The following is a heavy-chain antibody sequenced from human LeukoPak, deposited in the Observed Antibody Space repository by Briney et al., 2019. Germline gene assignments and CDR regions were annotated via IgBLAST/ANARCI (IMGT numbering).Heavy chain of an antibody. CDR3: AREARVGGALQY. CDR1: GLTFSTYW. V-gene: IGHV3-74*03. Sequence: GGSLRLSCAASGLTFSTYWMHWVRQAPGKGLAWVARINPDGSIRTYANSVQGRVTISRDTAKDTLFLQMNSLRAEDTAVYYCAREARVGGALQYWGQGTPVTVS. J-gene: IGHJ4*02. D-gene: IGHD1-26*01. CDR2: INPDGSIR.